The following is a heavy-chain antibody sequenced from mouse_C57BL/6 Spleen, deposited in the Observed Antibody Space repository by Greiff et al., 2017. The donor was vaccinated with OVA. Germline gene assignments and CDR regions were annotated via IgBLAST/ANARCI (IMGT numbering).Heavy chain of an antibody. D-gene: IGHD2-4*01. CDR1: GFTFSDYY. J-gene: IGHJ2*01. V-gene: IGHV5-12*01. CDR2: ISNGGGST. CDR3: ARRDYDGGFDY. Sequence: EVQLVESGGGLVQPGGSLKLSCAASGFTFSDYYMYWVRQTPEKRLEWVAYISNGGGSTYYPDTVKGRFTISRDNAKNTLYLQMSRLKSEDTAMYYCARRDYDGGFDYWGQGTTLTVSS.